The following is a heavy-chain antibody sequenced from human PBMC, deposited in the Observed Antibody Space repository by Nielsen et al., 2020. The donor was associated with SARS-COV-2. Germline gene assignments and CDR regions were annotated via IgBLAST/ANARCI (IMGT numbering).Heavy chain of an antibody. V-gene: IGHV4-59*08. CDR3: ARHDEGANCLGWGCIAARPRDWYFDL. CDR2: LLYSGKT. Sequence: WIRQPPGKGLEWIGSLLYSGKTNYNPSLKSRVTISVDTSKNQFSLKLSSVTAADTAVYYCARHDEGANCLGWGCIAARPRDWYFDLWGRGTLVTVSS. D-gene: IGHD6-6*01. J-gene: IGHJ2*01.